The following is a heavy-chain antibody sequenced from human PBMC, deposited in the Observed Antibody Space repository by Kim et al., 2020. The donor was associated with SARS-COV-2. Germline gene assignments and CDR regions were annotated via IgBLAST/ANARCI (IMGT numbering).Heavy chain of an antibody. Sequence: YYAASVKGRLTISRDNSKNTLYLQMNNLRAEDTAVYYCARGNIEMATIRDWGQGTLVTVSS. J-gene: IGHJ4*02. D-gene: IGHD5-12*01. CDR3: ARGNIEMATIRD. V-gene: IGHV3-53*01.